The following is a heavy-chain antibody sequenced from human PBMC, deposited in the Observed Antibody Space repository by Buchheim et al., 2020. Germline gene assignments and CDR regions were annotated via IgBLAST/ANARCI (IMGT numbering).Heavy chain of an antibody. CDR1: GGSISSSNW. Sequence: QVQLQESGPGLVKPSGTLSLTCAVSGGSISSSNWWSWVRQPPGKGLEWIGEIYHSGSTNYNPSLKSRVTISVEKSKNQLSLKLSSVTAADTAVYYCARDRVTIFGVGTEGYGMDVWGQGTT. V-gene: IGHV4-4*02. D-gene: IGHD3-3*01. CDR2: IYHSGST. CDR3: ARDRVTIFGVGTEGYGMDV. J-gene: IGHJ6*02.